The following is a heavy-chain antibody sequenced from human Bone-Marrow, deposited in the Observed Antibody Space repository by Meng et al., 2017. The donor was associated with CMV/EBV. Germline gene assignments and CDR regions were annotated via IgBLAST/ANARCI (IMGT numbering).Heavy chain of an antibody. J-gene: IGHJ5*02. D-gene: IGHD3-16*02. CDR1: GDSISGSSYY. Sequence: SETLSLTCTVSGDSISGSSYYWGWIRQAPGKGLEWIGSISYGGATHYNPSLKSRVTISLDKPKNQFSLRLNSVTAADTATYYCAKAGETILVIVCDPWGQGTLVTVSS. CDR2: ISYGGAT. CDR3: AKAGETILVIVCDP. V-gene: IGHV4-39*07.